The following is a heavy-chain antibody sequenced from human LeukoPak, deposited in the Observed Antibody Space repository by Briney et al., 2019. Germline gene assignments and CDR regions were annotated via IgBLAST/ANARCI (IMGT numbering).Heavy chain of an antibody. Sequence: KPSETLSLTCTVSGGSISSGGYYWSWIRQQPGKGLEWIGYIYYSGSTYYNPSLKSRVTISVDTSKNQFSLKLSSVTAADTAVYYCARAPPTTVTEYYFDYWGQGTLVTVSS. J-gene: IGHJ4*02. CDR3: ARAPPTTVTEYYFDY. D-gene: IGHD4-17*01. V-gene: IGHV4-31*03. CDR1: GGSISSGGYY. CDR2: IYYSGST.